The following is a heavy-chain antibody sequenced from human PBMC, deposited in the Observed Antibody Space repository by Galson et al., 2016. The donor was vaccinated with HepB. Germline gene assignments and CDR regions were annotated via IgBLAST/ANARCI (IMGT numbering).Heavy chain of an antibody. J-gene: IGHJ4*02. V-gene: IGHV4-4*02. CDR2: IYHSGST. CDR3: ARSSPYFDY. Sequence: EPLSLTCAISRGSISTSNWWSWVRQPPGKGLEWIGEIYHSGSTNYNPSLQSRVTISVDKSKNQFSLKVTSVTAADTALYYCARSSPYFDYWGQGTLVTVSS. CDR1: RGSISTSNW.